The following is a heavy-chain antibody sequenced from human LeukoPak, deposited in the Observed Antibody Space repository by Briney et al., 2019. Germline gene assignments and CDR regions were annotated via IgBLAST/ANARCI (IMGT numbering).Heavy chain of an antibody. V-gene: IGHV3-30*18. CDR1: GFTFSSYG. CDR2: ISYDGSNK. Sequence: PGRSLRLSCAASGFTFSSYGMHWVRQAPGKGLEWVAVISYDGSNKYYADSVKGRFTISRDNSKNTLYLQMNSLRAEDTAVYYCAKDPARGRYCSGGSCYDYFDYWGQGTLVTVSS. D-gene: IGHD2-15*01. J-gene: IGHJ4*02. CDR3: AKDPARGRYCSGGSCYDYFDY.